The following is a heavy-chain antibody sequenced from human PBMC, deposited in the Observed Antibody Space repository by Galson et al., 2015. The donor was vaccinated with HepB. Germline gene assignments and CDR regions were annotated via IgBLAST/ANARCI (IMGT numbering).Heavy chain of an antibody. Sequence: SVKVSCKASGYTFTSYAMHWVRQAPGQRLEWMGWINAGNGNTKYSQKFQGRVTITRDTSASTAYMELSSLRSEDTAVYYCARDRDGGYDYVWGSPTPYMDVWGKGTTVTVSS. CDR3: ARDRDGGYDYVWGSPTPYMDV. CDR1: GYTFTSYA. D-gene: IGHD3-16*01. J-gene: IGHJ6*03. CDR2: INAGNGNT. V-gene: IGHV1-3*01.